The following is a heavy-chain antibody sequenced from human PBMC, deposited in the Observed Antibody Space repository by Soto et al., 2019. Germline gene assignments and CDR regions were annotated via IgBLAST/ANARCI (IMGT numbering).Heavy chain of an antibody. D-gene: IGHD2-8*02. V-gene: IGHV4-34*01. CDR3: ARDKITGLFDY. Sequence: PSETLSLTCAVYGGSFSGYYWTWIRQPPGTGLELFGEINHSGSTNYNPSLKSRVTISVDTSKNQFSLKLTSVTAADTAVYYCARDKITGLFDYWGQGTLVTVSS. CDR2: INHSGST. J-gene: IGHJ4*02. CDR1: GGSFSGYY.